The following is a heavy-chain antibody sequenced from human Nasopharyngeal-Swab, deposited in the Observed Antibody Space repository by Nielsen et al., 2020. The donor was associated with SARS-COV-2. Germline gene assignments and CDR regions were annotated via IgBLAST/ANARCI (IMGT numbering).Heavy chain of an antibody. J-gene: IGHJ4*01. CDR2: ISGSGGTI. CDR1: GFTFSDYY. D-gene: IGHD7-27*01. CDR3: ARDRANWDFDY. Sequence: GESLKISCAASGFTFSDYYMSWIRQAPGKGLEYISYISGSGGTIYYGDSMKGRFTISRDNAKNSLYLQMNSLRAEDTAVYYCARDRANWDFDYWGQEPWSPSPQ. V-gene: IGHV3-11*04.